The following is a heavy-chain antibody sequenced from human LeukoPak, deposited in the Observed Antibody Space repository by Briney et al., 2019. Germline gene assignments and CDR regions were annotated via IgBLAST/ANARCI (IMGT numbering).Heavy chain of an antibody. CDR3: AKDSGPVWFGELPTWFDP. J-gene: IGHJ5*02. Sequence: GGSLRLSCAASGFTFSSYGMHWVRQAPGKGLEWVAVISYDGSNKYYADSVKGRFTISRDNSKNTLYLQMNSLRAEDTAVYYCAKDSGPVWFGELPTWFDPWRQGTLVTVSS. V-gene: IGHV3-30*18. D-gene: IGHD3-10*01. CDR1: GFTFSSYG. CDR2: ISYDGSNK.